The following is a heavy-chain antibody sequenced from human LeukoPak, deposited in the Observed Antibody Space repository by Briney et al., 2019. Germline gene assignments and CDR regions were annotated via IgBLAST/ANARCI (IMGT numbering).Heavy chain of an antibody. CDR3: RLQLNYDY. V-gene: IGHV4-39*01. J-gene: IGHJ4*02. CDR1: GGSISGSSYY. CDR2: IYYRGST. D-gene: IGHD5-12*01. Sequence: SETLSLTCTVSGGSISGSSYYLGWIRQTRGKGLEWIGTIYYRGSTYYSPSLKSRVTISVDTSKSRFSLKLSSVTAADTAVYYCRLQLNYDYWGQGTLVTVSS.